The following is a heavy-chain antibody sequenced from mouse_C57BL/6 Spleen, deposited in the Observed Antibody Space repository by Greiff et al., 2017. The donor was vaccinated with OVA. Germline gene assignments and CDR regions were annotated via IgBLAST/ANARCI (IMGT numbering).Heavy chain of an antibody. CDR3: ARSVAYYYGSSYDWYFDV. D-gene: IGHD1-1*01. CDR2: IYPGSGST. J-gene: IGHJ1*03. V-gene: IGHV1-55*01. CDR1: GYTFTSYW. Sequence: QVQLQQPGAELVKPGASVKMSCKASGYTFTSYWITWVKQRPGQGLEWIGDIYPGSGSTNYNEKFTSKATLTVGTSSSTAYMQLSSLTSEYSAVYYCARSVAYYYGSSYDWYFDVWGTGTTVTVSS.